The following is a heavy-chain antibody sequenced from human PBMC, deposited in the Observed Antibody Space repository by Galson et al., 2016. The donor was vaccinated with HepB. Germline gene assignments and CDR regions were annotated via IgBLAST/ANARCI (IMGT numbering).Heavy chain of an antibody. J-gene: IGHJ3*02. CDR1: GFSFSSYS. V-gene: IGHV3-74*03. CDR2: ISPDGSDT. Sequence: SLRLSCAASGFSFSSYSMNWVRQAPGKGLEWVSRISPDGSDTKYADFAKGRFTVSRGNAQNTLYLQMSSLRAEDTAVYSCARDPAFDIWGQGTMVTVSS. CDR3: ARDPAFDI.